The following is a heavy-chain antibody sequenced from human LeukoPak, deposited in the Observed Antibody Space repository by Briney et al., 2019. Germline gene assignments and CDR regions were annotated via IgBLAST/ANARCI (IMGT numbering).Heavy chain of an antibody. CDR3: ARVDSGRPRDGFDI. CDR2: ISTYSGNT. V-gene: IGHV1-18*04. Sequence: ASIKVSCKASGYTFTNYGFSWVRQAPGQGLEWMGWISTYSGNTNYAQQLQGRVTMTSDTSTSTVYMELSSLRSEDTAVYYCARVDSGRPRDGFDIWGQGTMVTVSS. D-gene: IGHD6-19*01. CDR1: GYTFTNYG. J-gene: IGHJ3*02.